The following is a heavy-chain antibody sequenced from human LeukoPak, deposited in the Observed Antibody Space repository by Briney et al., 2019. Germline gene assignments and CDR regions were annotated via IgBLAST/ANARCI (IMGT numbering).Heavy chain of an antibody. CDR2: INHSGST. J-gene: IGHJ6*03. V-gene: IGHV4-34*01. Sequence: SETLSLTCAVYGGSFSGYYWSWIRQPPGKGLEWIGEINHSGSTNYNPSLKSRVTISVDTSKNQFSLKLSSVTAADTAVYYCAILPLKYYYYYMDVWGKGTTVTVSS. CDR3: AILPLKYYYYYMDV. CDR1: GGSFSGYY.